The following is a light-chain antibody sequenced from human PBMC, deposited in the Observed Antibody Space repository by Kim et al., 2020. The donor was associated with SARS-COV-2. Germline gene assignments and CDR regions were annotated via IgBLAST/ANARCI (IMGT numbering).Light chain of an antibody. Sequence: ITISCSGTSSGGGGDNNVSWYQQHPGKAPNLIIYYVNNRPSGGSTRCSGANTADTAALTITVLLPEDEADYYCSSYSNSSTPVVFGGGTQLTVL. CDR1: SSGGGGDNN. CDR2: YVN. CDR3: SSYSNSSTPVV. J-gene: IGLJ2*01. V-gene: IGLV2-14*03.